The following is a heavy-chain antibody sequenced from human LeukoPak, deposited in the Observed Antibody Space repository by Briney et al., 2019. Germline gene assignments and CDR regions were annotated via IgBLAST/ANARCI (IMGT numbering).Heavy chain of an antibody. J-gene: IGHJ3*02. V-gene: IGHV4-59*01. CDR3: ARTTDYGDYVFRVGAFDI. Sequence: PSETLSLTCTVSGGSISSYYWSWIRQPPGKGLEWIGYIYYSGSTNYNPSLKSRVTISVDTSKNQFSLKLSSVTAADAAVYYCARTTDYGDYVFRVGAFDIWGQGTMVTVSS. D-gene: IGHD4-17*01. CDR1: GGSISSYY. CDR2: IYYSGST.